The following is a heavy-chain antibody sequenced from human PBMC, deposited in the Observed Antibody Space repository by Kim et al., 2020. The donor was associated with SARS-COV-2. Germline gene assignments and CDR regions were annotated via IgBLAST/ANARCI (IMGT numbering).Heavy chain of an antibody. J-gene: IGHJ6*02. Sequence: ASVKVSCKASGYTFTSYYMHWVRQAPGQGLEWMGIINPSGGSTSYAQKFQGRVTMTRDTSTSTVYMELSSLRSEDTAVYYCARGAFTVTPHPLYYYYYGMDVWGQGTTVTVSS. CDR3: ARGAFTVTPHPLYYYYYGMDV. CDR2: INPSGGST. D-gene: IGHD4-17*01. V-gene: IGHV1-46*01. CDR1: GYTFTSYY.